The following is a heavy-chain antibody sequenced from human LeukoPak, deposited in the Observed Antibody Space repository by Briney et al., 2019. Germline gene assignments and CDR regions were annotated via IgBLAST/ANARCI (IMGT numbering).Heavy chain of an antibody. Sequence: PSETLSLTCIVSGGSISRYSWNWIRQSPGKGLEWVGYIAHSGTTSYKSSLKSRVTMSVDTSKNQFSLNLSSVTAADTAVYYCARKPIVGSAWYYFDSWGPGTLVTVSS. D-gene: IGHD6-13*01. CDR1: GGSISRYS. CDR2: IAHSGTT. V-gene: IGHV4-59*12. J-gene: IGHJ4*02. CDR3: ARKPIVGSAWYYFDS.